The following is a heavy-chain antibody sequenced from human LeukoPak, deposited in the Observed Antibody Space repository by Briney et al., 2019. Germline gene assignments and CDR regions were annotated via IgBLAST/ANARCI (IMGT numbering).Heavy chain of an antibody. J-gene: IGHJ6*02. CDR1: VGSISGHY. CDR2: IQYSGST. CDR3: ARFGVDYDMDV. V-gene: IGHV4-59*11. Sequence: PSETLSLTCTVSVGSISGHYWTWIRQPPGNRLEWIGQIQYSGSTDYNPSLKSRVTISVDTSKNQLSLKVTSVTGADTAVYYCARFGVDYDMDVWGQGTTVTVSS. D-gene: IGHD3-16*01.